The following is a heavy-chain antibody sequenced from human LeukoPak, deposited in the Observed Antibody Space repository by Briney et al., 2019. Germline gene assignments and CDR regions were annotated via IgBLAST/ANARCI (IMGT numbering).Heavy chain of an antibody. CDR1: GSSFTTYW. J-gene: IGHJ4*02. V-gene: IGHV5-51*01. CDR2: IYPGDSNT. Sequence: GESLKISCKGSGSSFTTYWIGWLRQMPGKGLEWMGIIYPGDSNTIYSPSFQGQVTISADKSISTAYLQWSSLKASDTAMYYCARQGTAMSYHVDYWGQGTLVTVSS. D-gene: IGHD5-18*01. CDR3: ARQGTAMSYHVDY.